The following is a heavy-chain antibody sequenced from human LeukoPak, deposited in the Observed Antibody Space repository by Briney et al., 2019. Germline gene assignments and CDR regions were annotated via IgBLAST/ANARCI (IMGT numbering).Heavy chain of an antibody. CDR3: AELGITMIGGV. J-gene: IGHJ6*04. CDR2: VSSSGEYT. D-gene: IGHD3-10*02. Sequence: GGSLRLSCAASGFTFSSFAMTWVRQAPGKGLQWVSSVSSSGEYTYYADSLKGRFTISRDNAKNSLYLQMNSLRAEDTAVYYCAELGITMIGGVWGKGTTVTISS. V-gene: IGHV3-21*01. CDR1: GFTFSSFA.